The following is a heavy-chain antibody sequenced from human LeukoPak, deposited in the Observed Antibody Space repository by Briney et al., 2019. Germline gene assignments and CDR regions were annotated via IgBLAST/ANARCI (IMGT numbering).Heavy chain of an antibody. CDR3: ARDLGDFYYISLDFGY. D-gene: IGHD3-10*01. CDR2: ISYDGSNK. V-gene: IGHV3-30*04. CDR1: GFTFRNYA. J-gene: IGHJ4*02. Sequence: GRSLRLSCAASGFTFRNYALHWVRQAPGKGLEWVAVISYDGSNKYYADSVKGRFTISRDNSKNTLYLQMNSLRAEDTAVYYCARDLGDFYYISLDFGYWGQGTLVSVSS.